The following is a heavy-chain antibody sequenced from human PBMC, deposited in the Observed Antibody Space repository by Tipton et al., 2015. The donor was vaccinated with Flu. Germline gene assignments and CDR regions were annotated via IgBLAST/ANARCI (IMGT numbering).Heavy chain of an antibody. D-gene: IGHD6-19*01. CDR3: ARGYSSGWYNGLFLGAFDI. CDR1: GFTFSSYW. V-gene: IGHV3-7*01. J-gene: IGHJ3*02. Sequence: SLRLSCAASGFTFSSYWMSWVRQAPGKGLEWVANIKQDGSEKYYVDSVKGRFTISRDNAKNSLYLQMNSLRAEDTAVYYCARGYSSGWYNGLFLGAFDIWGQGTMVTVSS. CDR2: IKQDGSEK.